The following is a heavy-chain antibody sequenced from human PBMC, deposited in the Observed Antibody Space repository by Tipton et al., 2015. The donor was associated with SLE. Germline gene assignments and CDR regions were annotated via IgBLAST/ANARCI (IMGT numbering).Heavy chain of an antibody. CDR2: IYYSGST. CDR1: GGSISSSSYY. Sequence: TLSLTCTVSGGSISSSSYYWGWIRQPPGKGLEWIGSIYYSGSTYYNPSLKSRVTISVDTSKNQVSLKLSSVTAADTAVYYCARGSSGILVSLFDSWGQGTLVTVSS. J-gene: IGHJ4*02. D-gene: IGHD2-2*01. V-gene: IGHV4-39*07. CDR3: ARGSSGILVSLFDS.